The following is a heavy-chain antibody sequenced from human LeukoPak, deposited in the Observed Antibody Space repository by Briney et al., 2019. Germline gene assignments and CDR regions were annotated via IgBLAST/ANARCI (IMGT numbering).Heavy chain of an antibody. CDR2: IIPIFGTA. V-gene: IGHV1-69*05. J-gene: IGHJ5*02. D-gene: IGHD1/OR15-1a*01. CDR3: ARDGTPSGDWFDP. CDR1: GGTFSSYA. Sequence: ASVKVSCKASGGTFSSYAISWVRQAPGQGLEWMGGIIPIFGTANYAQKFQGRVTITTDESTSTAYMELSSLRCEDTAVYYCARDGTPSGDWFDPWGQGTLVTVSS.